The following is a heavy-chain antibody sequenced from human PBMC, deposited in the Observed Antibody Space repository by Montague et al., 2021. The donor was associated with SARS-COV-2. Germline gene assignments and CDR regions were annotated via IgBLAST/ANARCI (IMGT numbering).Heavy chain of an antibody. Sequence: SLILSCGASVFTFSSYGLNLVRQTPGKVLEWVANIKPDLGEKHYSYSFKVRFTISRDNAKNSLNLQMDSLRAEDTALDYCARDLRKVGAKGGMDVWGQGTTVIVSS. V-gene: IGHV3-7*03. D-gene: IGHD1-26*01. CDR3: ARDLRKVGAKGGMDV. CDR1: VFTFSSYG. J-gene: IGHJ6*02. CDR2: IKPDLGEK.